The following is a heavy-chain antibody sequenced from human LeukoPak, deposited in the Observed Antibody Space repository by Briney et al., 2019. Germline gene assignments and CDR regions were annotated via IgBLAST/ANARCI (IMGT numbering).Heavy chain of an antibody. CDR1: VFTFSSFW. D-gene: IGHD1-1*01. CDR3: ARPQLYNSGTTYTGY. CDR2: INQDGGVN. Sequence: GGSLRLSCAASVFTFSSFWMSWVRQAPGKGLECLSNINQDGGVNYYVDSVKGRFTISRDNAKNSLYLQMNSLRAEDTALYSCARPQLYNSGTTYTGYWGQGARVPVS. J-gene: IGHJ4*02. V-gene: IGHV3-7*01.